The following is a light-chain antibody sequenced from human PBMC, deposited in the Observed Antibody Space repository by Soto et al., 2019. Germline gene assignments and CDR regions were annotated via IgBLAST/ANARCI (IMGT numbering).Light chain of an antibody. CDR3: QQYNNWPFLT. Sequence: EIVMTQSPATLSVSPGEGATLSCRASQSINNYLAWYQQKPGQAPRLLIYRASTRATGISARFSGSGSGTEFTLTISSLQSEDFAVYYCQQYNNWPFLTFGGGTKLEIK. CDR2: RAS. CDR1: QSINNY. J-gene: IGKJ4*01. V-gene: IGKV3-15*01.